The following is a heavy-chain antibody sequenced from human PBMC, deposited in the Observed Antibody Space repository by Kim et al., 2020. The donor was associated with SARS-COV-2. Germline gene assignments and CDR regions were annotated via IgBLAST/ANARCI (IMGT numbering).Heavy chain of an antibody. D-gene: IGHD5-12*01. CDR1: GGSINNSRYY. CDR3: ARLRSGVGWFDP. CDR2: VYYSGTT. V-gene: IGHV4-39*02. Sequence: SETLSHTCTVSGGSINNSRYYWGWIRQPPGKGLEWIGSVYYSGTTYYTPSLKSRVTISVDTSNNHFSLRLSSVTAADTAVYYCARLRSGVGWFDPWGQGT. J-gene: IGHJ5*02.